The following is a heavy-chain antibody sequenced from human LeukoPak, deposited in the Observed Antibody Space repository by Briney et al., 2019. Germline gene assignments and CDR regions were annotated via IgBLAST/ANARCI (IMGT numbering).Heavy chain of an antibody. CDR3: ARDLRGYSGYDYPGYYFDY. J-gene: IGHJ4*02. D-gene: IGHD5-12*01. Sequence: GGSLRLSCAASGFTLSSYSMNWVRQAPGKGLEWVSSISSSSSYIYYADSVKGRFTISRDNTKNSLYLQMNSLRAEDTAVYYCARDLRGYSGYDYPGYYFDYWGQGTLVTVSS. CDR1: GFTLSSYS. CDR2: ISSSSSYI. V-gene: IGHV3-21*01.